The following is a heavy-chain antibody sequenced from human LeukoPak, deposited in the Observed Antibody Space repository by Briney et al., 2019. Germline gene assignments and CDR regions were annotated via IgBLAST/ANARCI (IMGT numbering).Heavy chain of an antibody. Sequence: PSETLSLTCTVSGGSISSSSYYWGWIRQPPGKGLEWIGSIYYSGSTYYNPSLKSRVTISVDTSKNQFSLKLSSVTAADTAVYYCARPMTYYYDSSGYKSYAFDIWGQGTMVTVSS. CDR2: IYYSGST. CDR3: ARPMTYYYDSSGYKSYAFDI. V-gene: IGHV4-39*01. CDR1: GGSISSSSYY. J-gene: IGHJ3*02. D-gene: IGHD3-22*01.